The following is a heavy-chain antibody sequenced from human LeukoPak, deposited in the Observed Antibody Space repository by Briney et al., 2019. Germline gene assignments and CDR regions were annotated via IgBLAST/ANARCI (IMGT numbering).Heavy chain of an antibody. CDR3: ARENYFDY. CDR1: GGSISSFY. Sequence: SETLSLTCTVSGGSISSFYWGWIRQLLGKGLEWIGFIHYSGSTSYNPSLKSRVTISIDTSKNQFSLKLRSVTAADTAVYYCARENYFDYWGQGTVVTVSS. CDR2: IHYSGST. V-gene: IGHV4-59*01. J-gene: IGHJ4*02.